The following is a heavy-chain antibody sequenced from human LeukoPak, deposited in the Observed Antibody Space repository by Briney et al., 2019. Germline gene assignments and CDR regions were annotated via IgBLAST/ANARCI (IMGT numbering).Heavy chain of an antibody. J-gene: IGHJ3*02. D-gene: IGHD6-6*01. V-gene: IGHV1-69*13. CDR3: ARDRIAAHSDDAFDI. CDR1: GYTFTSYG. CDR2: IIPIFGTA. Sequence: GASVKVSCKASGYTFTSYGISRVRQAPGQGLEWMGGIIPIFGTANYAQKFQGRVTITADESTSTAYMELSSLRSEDTAVYYCARDRIAAHSDDAFDIWGQGTMVTVSS.